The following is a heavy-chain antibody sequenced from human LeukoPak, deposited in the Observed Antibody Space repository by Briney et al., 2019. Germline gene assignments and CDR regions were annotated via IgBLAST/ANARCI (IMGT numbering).Heavy chain of an antibody. CDR3: ARGTGSHSTNLDS. V-gene: IGHV4-4*07. Sequence: SETLSLTCSVSGASINSHYWTWIRQPAGKGLEWIGRIYISGSTNYSPSLMSRVTMSVDTSKNQFSLNLISVTAADTAVYYCARGTGSHSTNLDSWGQGTLVTVSS. D-gene: IGHD3-10*01. J-gene: IGHJ4*02. CDR1: GASINSHY. CDR2: IYISGST.